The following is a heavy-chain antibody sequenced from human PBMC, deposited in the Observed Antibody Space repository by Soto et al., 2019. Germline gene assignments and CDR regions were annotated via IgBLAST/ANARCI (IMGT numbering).Heavy chain of an antibody. Sequence: ASVKVSCKASGYTFTSYGISWVRQAPGQGLEWMGWISAYNGNTNYAQKLQSRVTMTTDTSTSTAYMELRSLRSDDTAVYYCARDIPYYYDSSGWAAFNIWGQGTMVTVSS. D-gene: IGHD3-22*01. CDR1: GYTFTSYG. J-gene: IGHJ3*02. V-gene: IGHV1-18*04. CDR3: ARDIPYYYDSSGWAAFNI. CDR2: ISAYNGNT.